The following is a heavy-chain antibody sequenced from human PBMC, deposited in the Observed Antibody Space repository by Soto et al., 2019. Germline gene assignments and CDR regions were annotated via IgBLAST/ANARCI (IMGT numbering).Heavy chain of an antibody. V-gene: IGHV1-69*13. J-gene: IGHJ6*02. Sequence: SVKVSCKASGGTFSSYAISWVRQAPGQGLEWMGGIIPIFGTANYAQKFQGRVTITADESTSTAYMELSSLRSEDTAVYYCPRTPRYVSRMNYYYYGMDVWRQGITVTVS. CDR3: PRTPRYVSRMNYYYYGMDV. CDR2: IIPIFGTA. CDR1: GGTFSSYA. D-gene: IGHD3-10*01.